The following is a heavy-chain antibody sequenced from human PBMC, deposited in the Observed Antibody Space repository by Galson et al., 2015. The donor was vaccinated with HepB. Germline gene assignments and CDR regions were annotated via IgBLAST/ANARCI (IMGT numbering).Heavy chain of an antibody. Sequence: SLRLSCAGSGFIFSNSALSWVRQAPGKGLQWVSGISGDTYGTYYADSVKGRFTISRDNSNNRLYLQMTSVRADDTATYYCAKGRGWYTGFDSWGQGALVTVSS. CDR2: ISGDTYGT. CDR3: AKGRGWYTGFDS. V-gene: IGHV3-23*01. J-gene: IGHJ4*02. D-gene: IGHD6-19*01. CDR1: GFIFSNSA.